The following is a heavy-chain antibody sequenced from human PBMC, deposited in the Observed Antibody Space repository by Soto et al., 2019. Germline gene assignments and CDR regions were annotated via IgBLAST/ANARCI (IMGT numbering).Heavy chain of an antibody. CDR3: VCGGNFFVY. V-gene: IGHV3-7*01. D-gene: IGHD3-16*01. Sequence: EVQLVESGGGLVQPGGSLRLPCAASGFTFSTYWMTWVRQPPGKGLEWVASINQDGRERYYVDTVRGRFTISRDTAKNSLYLQMNSLRAEDTAVYYCVCGGNFFVYWGQGTLVTVSP. CDR1: GFTFSTYW. CDR2: INQDGRER. J-gene: IGHJ4*02.